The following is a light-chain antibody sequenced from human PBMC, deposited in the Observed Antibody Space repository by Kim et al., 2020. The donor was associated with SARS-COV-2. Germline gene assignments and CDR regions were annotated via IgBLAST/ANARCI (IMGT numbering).Light chain of an antibody. Sequence: QSALTQPPSVSATPGQRVTISCSGSNFNIGGNTVNWYQQVPGMAPKLLIYSNNQRPSGVPDRFSGSKSGTSASLAISGLQSEDETDYYCASWDDSVDAVIFGGGTQLTVL. CDR3: ASWDDSVDAVI. V-gene: IGLV1-44*01. CDR1: NFNIGGNT. J-gene: IGLJ2*01. CDR2: SNN.